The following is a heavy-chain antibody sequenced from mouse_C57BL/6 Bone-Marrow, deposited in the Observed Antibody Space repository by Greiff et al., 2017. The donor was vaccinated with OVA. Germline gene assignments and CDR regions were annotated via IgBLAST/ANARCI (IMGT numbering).Heavy chain of an antibody. J-gene: IGHJ2*01. CDR1: GYTITNYW. CDR2: IYPGGGYT. Sequence: QVHVKQSGAELVRPGTSVTMSCKASGYTITNYWIGWAQQRPGHGLAWIGGIYPGGGYTTYTAKFKGKATLTADKSSSTAYMQFSSLTSEDSAIYDCARFDGSFLFAYWGQGTTLTVPS. V-gene: IGHV1-63*01. CDR3: ARFDGSFLFAY. D-gene: IGHD1-1*01.